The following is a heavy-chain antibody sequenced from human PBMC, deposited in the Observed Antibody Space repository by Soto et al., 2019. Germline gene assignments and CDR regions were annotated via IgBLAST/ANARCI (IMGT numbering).Heavy chain of an antibody. Sequence: GGSLRLSCAASGFTFSNYWMHWVRQAPGKGLVWVSRIKSDGISTNYADSVKGRFTISRDNAKNTLYLQVNSLRAEDTAVYYCARDNWNSFWGQGTLVTVSS. D-gene: IGHD1-7*01. J-gene: IGHJ4*02. CDR2: IKSDGIST. V-gene: IGHV3-74*01. CDR3: ARDNWNSF. CDR1: GFTFSNYW.